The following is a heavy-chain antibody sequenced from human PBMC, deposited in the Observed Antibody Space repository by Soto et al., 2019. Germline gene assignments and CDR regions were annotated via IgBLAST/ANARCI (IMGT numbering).Heavy chain of an antibody. CDR3: ARPEYNSSSGYDAFDI. D-gene: IGHD6-6*01. V-gene: IGHV4-34*01. Sequence: SETLSLTCAVYGGSFSGYYWSWIRQPPGKGLEWIGEINHSGSTNYNPSLKSRVTISVDTSKNQFSLKLSSVTAADTAVYYCARPEYNSSSGYDAFDIWGQGTMVNVS. J-gene: IGHJ3*02. CDR1: GGSFSGYY. CDR2: INHSGST.